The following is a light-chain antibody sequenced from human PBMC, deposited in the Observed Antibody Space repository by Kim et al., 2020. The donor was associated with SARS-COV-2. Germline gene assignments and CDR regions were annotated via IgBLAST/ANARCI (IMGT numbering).Light chain of an antibody. CDR3: HQVNSYPHT. V-gene: IGKV1-9*01. J-gene: IGKJ2*01. CDR1: RAISIY. Sequence: DIQLTQSPSFLSASVGDRATITCRASRAISIYVAWYQQKPGKAPKLLIYAASILQSGVPSRFSGSGSGTEFSLTISSLQTEDSATYDCHQVNSYPHTFGQGTKLEI. CDR2: AAS.